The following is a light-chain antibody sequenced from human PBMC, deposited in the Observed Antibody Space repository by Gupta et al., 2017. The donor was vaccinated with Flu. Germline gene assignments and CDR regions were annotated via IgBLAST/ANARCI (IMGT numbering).Light chain of an antibody. CDR2: GVS. CDR3: CSFAGSYWV. V-gene: IGLV2-11*01. CDR1: SSDVGGYNY. Sequence: QSALTQPRSVSGSPGQSVTISCTGTSSDVGGYNYVSWYQQHPGKAPKLMICGVSKRPSGVPDRFSGSKSGSTASLTISGLQAEDEADYYCCSFAGSYWVFGEGTKLTVL. J-gene: IGLJ3*02.